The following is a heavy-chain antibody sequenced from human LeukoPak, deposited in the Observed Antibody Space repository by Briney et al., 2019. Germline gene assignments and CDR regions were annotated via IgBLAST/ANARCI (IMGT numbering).Heavy chain of an antibody. CDR1: GFTFSSYS. CDR2: ISSSSSYI. D-gene: IGHD6-13*01. J-gene: IGHJ3*02. V-gene: IGHV3-21*01. Sequence: GGSLRLSCAASGFTFSSYSMNWVRQAPGKGLEWVSSISSSSSYIYYADSVKGRFTISRDNAKNSLYLQMNSLRAEDTAVYYCARDPPQSPYPRYSSSWGAFDIWGQGTMVTVSS. CDR3: ARDPPQSPYPRYSSSWGAFDI.